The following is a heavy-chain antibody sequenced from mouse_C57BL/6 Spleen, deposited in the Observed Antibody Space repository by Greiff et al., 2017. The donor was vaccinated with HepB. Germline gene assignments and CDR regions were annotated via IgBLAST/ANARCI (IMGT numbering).Heavy chain of an antibody. CDR3: AIGHYGSRMDY. Sequence: QVQLKQPGAELVKPGASVKVSCKASGYTFTSYWMHWVKQRPGQGLEWIGRIHPSDSDTNYNQKFKGKATLTVDKSSSTADMQLSSLTSEDSAVYYCAIGHYGSRMDYWGQGTSVTVSS. CDR1: GYTFTSYW. CDR2: IHPSDSDT. D-gene: IGHD1-1*01. J-gene: IGHJ4*01. V-gene: IGHV1-74*01.